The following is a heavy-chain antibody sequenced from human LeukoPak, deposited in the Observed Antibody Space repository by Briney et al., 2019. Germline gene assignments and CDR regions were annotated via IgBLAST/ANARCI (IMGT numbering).Heavy chain of an antibody. Sequence: PGRSLRLSCGASGFIFSSYALHWVRQAPGKGLEWVAAISYDGGNTYYADSVKGRFTIYRDNSKNTLYLQMESLRAEDTAVYYCARGRYSGYDSGYFDYWGQGTLVTVSS. D-gene: IGHD5-12*01. CDR1: GFIFSSYA. V-gene: IGHV3-30*04. J-gene: IGHJ4*02. CDR3: ARGRYSGYDSGYFDY. CDR2: ISYDGGNT.